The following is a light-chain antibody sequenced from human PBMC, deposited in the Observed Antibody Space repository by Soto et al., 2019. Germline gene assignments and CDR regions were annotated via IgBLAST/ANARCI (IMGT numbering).Light chain of an antibody. CDR2: KAS. V-gene: IGKV1-5*03. CDR3: QHYNTYSEA. J-gene: IGKJ1*01. CDR1: QTISSW. Sequence: DIQMTQSPSTLSGSVGDRVTITCRASQTISSWLAWYQQKPGKAPKLLIYKASTCTSGVPSRFSGSGSGTEFTLTISSLQPDDFATYYCQHYNTYSEAFGQGTKVELK.